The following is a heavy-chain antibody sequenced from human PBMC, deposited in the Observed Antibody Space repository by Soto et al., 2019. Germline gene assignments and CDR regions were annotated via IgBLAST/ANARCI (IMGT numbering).Heavy chain of an antibody. D-gene: IGHD4-17*01. CDR1: GFTFRSHR. V-gene: IGHV3-74*01. CDR3: ATVFDV. Sequence: EVQLVESGGGLVQPGGSLRVSCAASGFTFRSHRIHWVRQAPGKGLEWVSRIDTDGGGTSYADSVKGRFTISTDIAENRVYLQMNGLRVEDMAVYYCATVFDVWGQRTLVTVSS. J-gene: IGHJ4*02. CDR2: IDTDGGGT.